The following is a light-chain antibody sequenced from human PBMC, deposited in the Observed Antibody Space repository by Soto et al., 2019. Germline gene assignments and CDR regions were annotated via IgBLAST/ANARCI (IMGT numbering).Light chain of an antibody. CDR2: GNN. V-gene: IGLV1-40*01. J-gene: IGLJ1*01. CDR3: QSYDSSLSASV. CDR1: SSNIGAGYD. Sequence: QSVLTQPPSVSGAPGQRVTISCTGSSSNIGAGYDVHWYQQLPGTAPKLLIYGNNNRPSGVPDRFSGSKSGTSASLALTGLQAEDEADYCCQSYDSSLSASVFGTGTKLTVL.